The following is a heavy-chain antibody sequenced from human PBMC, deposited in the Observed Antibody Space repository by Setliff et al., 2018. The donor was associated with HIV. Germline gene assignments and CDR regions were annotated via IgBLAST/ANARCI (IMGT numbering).Heavy chain of an antibody. CDR1: GYTFTSYG. CDR2: ISAYNGNT. V-gene: IGHV1-18*01. J-gene: IGHJ6*02. Sequence: ASVKVSCKASGYTFTSYGISWVRQAPGQGIEWMGWISAYNGNTNYAQKLQGRVTMTTDTSTSTAYMELRSLRSDDTAVYYCARDRSIQGHYYYYGMDVWGQGTTVTVSS. CDR3: ARDRSIQGHYYYYGMDV.